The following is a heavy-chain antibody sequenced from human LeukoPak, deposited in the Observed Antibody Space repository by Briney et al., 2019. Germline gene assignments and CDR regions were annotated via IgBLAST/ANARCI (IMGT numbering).Heavy chain of an antibody. CDR1: GFTFSNYA. J-gene: IGHJ4*02. Sequence: PGGSLRLSCAASGFTFSNYAMNWVRQAPGKGLEWVSSISGSDDSTYYADSVKGRFTISRDNSKNTLYLQMNSLRAEDTAVYYCAKDPRLAVVAVATPSGYFDYWGQGTLVAVSS. D-gene: IGHD2-15*01. CDR3: AKDPRLAVVAVATPSGYFDY. V-gene: IGHV3-23*01. CDR2: ISGSDDST.